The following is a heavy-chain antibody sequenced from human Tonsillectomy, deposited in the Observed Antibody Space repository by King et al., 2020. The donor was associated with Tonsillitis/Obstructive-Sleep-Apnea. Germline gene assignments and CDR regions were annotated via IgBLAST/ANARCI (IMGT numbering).Heavy chain of an antibody. CDR1: GGSFSGYY. J-gene: IGHJ3*02. Sequence: VQLQQWGAGLLKPSETLSLSCAVYGGSFSGYYWGWIRQPPGKGLECIGEINHSGSTNYNPSLTSRVTISVDTSKNQFSLKLTSVTAADTAVYYCARGMEQDFWSGNYSDAFDIWGQGTMVTVSS. D-gene: IGHD3-3*01. CDR2: INHSGST. CDR3: ARGMEQDFWSGNYSDAFDI. V-gene: IGHV4-34*01.